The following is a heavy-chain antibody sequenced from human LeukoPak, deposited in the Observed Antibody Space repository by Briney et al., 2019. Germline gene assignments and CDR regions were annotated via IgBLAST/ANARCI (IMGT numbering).Heavy chain of an antibody. CDR1: GFTFSDYY. CDR2: IRSSSRYT. V-gene: IGHV3-11*05. J-gene: IGHJ4*02. D-gene: IGHD6-13*01. CDR3: ARAGIQGTAVDY. Sequence: GGCLRLSRAASGFTFSDYYMSWIRQAPGKGLEWVSYIRSSSRYTHYPDSVKGRSTISRDNVKNALYLQMCSLRDEDTAVYYCARAGIQGTAVDYRGEGTLVTVS.